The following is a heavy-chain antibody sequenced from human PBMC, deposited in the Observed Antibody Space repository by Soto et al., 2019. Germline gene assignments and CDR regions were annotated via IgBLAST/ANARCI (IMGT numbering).Heavy chain of an antibody. D-gene: IGHD3-10*01. CDR2: IIPILGIA. V-gene: IGHV1-69*02. Sequence: ASVKVSCKASGGTFSSYTISWVRQAPGQGLEWMGRIIPILGIANYAQKFQGRVTITADKSTSTAYMELSSLRSEDTAVYYCASAGYGSGSYYNVDYYYMDVWGKGTTVTVSS. CDR3: ASAGYGSGSYYNVDYYYMDV. CDR1: GGTFSSYT. J-gene: IGHJ6*03.